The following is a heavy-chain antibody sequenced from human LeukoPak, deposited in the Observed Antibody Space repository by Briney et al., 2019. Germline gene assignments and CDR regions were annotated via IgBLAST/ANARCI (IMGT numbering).Heavy chain of an antibody. D-gene: IGHD1-26*01. CDR2: IYYSGST. CDR1: GGSISSYY. Sequence: SETLSLICTVSGGSISSYYWSWIRQPPGKGLEWIGYIYYSGSTNYNPSLKSRVTISVDTSKNQFSLKLSSVTAADTAVYYCARAPEWEPDNFDYWGQGTLVTVSS. V-gene: IGHV4-59*01. J-gene: IGHJ4*02. CDR3: ARAPEWEPDNFDY.